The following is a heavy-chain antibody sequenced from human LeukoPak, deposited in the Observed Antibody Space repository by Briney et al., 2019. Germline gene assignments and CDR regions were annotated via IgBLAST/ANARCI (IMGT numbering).Heavy chain of an antibody. CDR2: IIPIFGTA. J-gene: IGHJ5*02. Sequence: ASVKVSCKASGGTLSCYAISWVRQAPGQGLEWMGGIIPIFGTANYAQKFQGRVTITTDESTSTAYMELSSLRSEDTAVYYCARGRNGYSSSWYGDWFDPWGQGTLVTVSS. D-gene: IGHD6-13*01. CDR1: GGTLSCYA. V-gene: IGHV1-69*05. CDR3: ARGRNGYSSSWYGDWFDP.